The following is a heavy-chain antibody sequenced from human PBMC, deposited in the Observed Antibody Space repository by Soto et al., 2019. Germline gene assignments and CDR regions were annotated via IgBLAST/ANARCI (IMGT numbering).Heavy chain of an antibody. V-gene: IGHV4-30-4*01. Sequence: SETLSLTCTVSGGSISSGDYYWSWIRQPPGKGLEWIGYIYYSGSTYYNPSLKSRVTISVDTSKNQFSLKLSSVTAADTAVYYCARELPYYYGSGSYSGGKSYNWFDPWGQGTLVTVSS. CDR3: ARELPYYYGSGSYSGGKSYNWFDP. CDR2: IYYSGST. J-gene: IGHJ5*02. D-gene: IGHD3-10*01. CDR1: GGSISSGDYY.